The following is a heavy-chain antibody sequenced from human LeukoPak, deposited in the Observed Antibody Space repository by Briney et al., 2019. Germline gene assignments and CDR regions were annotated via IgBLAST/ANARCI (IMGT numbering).Heavy chain of an antibody. D-gene: IGHD1-14*01. V-gene: IGHV3-30*18. CDR3: AKATGDYFDY. J-gene: IGHJ4*02. CDR2: ISYDGSNT. CDR1: GFTFSSYD. Sequence: PGGSLRLSCAASGFTFSSYDMYWVRQAPGKGLEWVAVISYDGSNTYYADSVKGRFTISRDNSKNTLYLQMNSLRAEDTAVYYCAKATGDYFDYWGQGTLVTVSS.